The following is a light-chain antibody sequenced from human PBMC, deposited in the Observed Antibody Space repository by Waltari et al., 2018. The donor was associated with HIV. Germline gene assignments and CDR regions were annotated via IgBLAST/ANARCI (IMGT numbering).Light chain of an antibody. J-gene: IGLJ3*02. CDR1: SSDVGGYNY. V-gene: IGLV2-8*01. CDR2: EVS. CDR3: SSSRV. Sequence: QSALTQPPSASGSPGQSVTISCTGTSSDVGGYNYVSWYQQHPGKAPKLMIYEVSKRPSGVPDRFSGCKSGNTASLTVSGLHAEDEADYYCSSSRVFGGGTKLTVL.